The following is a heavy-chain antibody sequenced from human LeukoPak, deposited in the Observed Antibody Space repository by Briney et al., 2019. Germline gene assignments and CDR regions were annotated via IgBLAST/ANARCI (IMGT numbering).Heavy chain of an antibody. J-gene: IGHJ4*02. Sequence: SETLSLTCGVSGYSISRGYYWAWIRQPPGKGLEYIGTIYHTGSTYYNPSLESRVTISVDTSKNEFSLSLNSVTAADTAVYYCARGGWIITSGLDYWGQGTLVTVSS. CDR2: IYHTGST. CDR1: GYSISRGYY. V-gene: IGHV4-38-2*01. D-gene: IGHD3-10*01. CDR3: ARGGWIITSGLDY.